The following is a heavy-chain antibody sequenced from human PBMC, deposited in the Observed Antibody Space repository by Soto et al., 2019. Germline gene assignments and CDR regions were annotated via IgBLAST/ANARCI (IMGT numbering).Heavy chain of an antibody. J-gene: IGHJ6*02. D-gene: IGHD3-3*01. CDR3: ARDPRHYEQPWDYYGMDV. CDR2: ISAYNGNT. V-gene: IGHV1-18*01. CDR1: GYTFTSYG. Sequence: QVQLVQSGAEVKKPGASVKVSCKASGYTFTSYGISWVRQAPGQGLEWMGWISAYNGNTNYAQKLQGRVTMTTDTXTXTXXMERRSLRSDDTAVYYCARDPRHYEQPWDYYGMDVWGQGTTVTVSS.